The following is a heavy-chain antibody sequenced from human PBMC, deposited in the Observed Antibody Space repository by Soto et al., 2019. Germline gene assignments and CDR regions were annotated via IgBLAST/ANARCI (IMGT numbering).Heavy chain of an antibody. CDR1: GGSFSGYY. CDR3: ARGIKVLRFLEWLPNYGMDV. V-gene: IGHV4-34*01. J-gene: IGHJ6*02. D-gene: IGHD3-3*01. CDR2: INHSGST. Sequence: PSETLSLTCAVYGGSFSGYYWSWIRQPPGKGLEWIGEINHSGSTNYNPSLKSRVTISVDTSKNQFSLKLSSVTAADTAVYYRARGIKVLRFLEWLPNYGMDVWGQGTTVTVSS.